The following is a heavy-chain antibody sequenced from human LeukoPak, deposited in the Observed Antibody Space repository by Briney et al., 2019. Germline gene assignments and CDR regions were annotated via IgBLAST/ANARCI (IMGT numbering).Heavy chain of an antibody. CDR2: MNPNSGNT. J-gene: IGHJ6*02. D-gene: IGHD3-3*01. V-gene: IGHV1-8*01. CDR1: GYTFTSYD. CDR3: AGPILEWLSADYGMDV. Sequence: ASVKVSCKASGYTFTSYDINWVRQATGQGLEWMGWMNPNSGNTGYAQKFQGRVTMTRNTSISTAYMELSSLRSEDTAVYYCAGPILEWLSADYGMDVWGQGTTVTVSS.